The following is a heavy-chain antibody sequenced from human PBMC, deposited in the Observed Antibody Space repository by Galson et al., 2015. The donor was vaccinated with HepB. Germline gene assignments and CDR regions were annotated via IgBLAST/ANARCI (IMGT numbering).Heavy chain of an antibody. CDR2: IIPIFDTT. Sequence: SVKVSCKASGDTLSSYAISWVRQAPGQGLEWMAGIIPIFDTTNYAQKFQGRVTIPADAATRTTYMELSSLRSEDTAVYYCWLSFYYDRSGPDAFDIWGQGTLVTVSS. CDR1: GDTLSSYA. CDR3: WLSFYYDRSGPDAFDI. J-gene: IGHJ3*02. V-gene: IGHV1-69*13. D-gene: IGHD3-22*01.